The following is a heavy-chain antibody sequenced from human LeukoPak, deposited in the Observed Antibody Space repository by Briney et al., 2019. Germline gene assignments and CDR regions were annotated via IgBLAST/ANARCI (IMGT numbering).Heavy chain of an antibody. J-gene: IGHJ4*02. CDR3: GRAFPPLRTSSAGDL. D-gene: IGHD3-16*01. CDR2: ISGLFTHI. CDR1: GFTFSDYD. Sequence: GGSLRLSCSASGFTFSDYDMNWVRQAPGKGLEWVSSISGLFTHIYYGDSVKGRFSISRDNAKNSVYLQMNSLGVEDTAIYYCGRAFPPLRTSSAGDLWGQRILVTGSS. V-gene: IGHV3-69-1*02.